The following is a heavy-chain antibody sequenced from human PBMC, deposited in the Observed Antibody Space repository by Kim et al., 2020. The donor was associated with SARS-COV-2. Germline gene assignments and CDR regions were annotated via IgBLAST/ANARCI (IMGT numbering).Heavy chain of an antibody. D-gene: IGHD6-6*01. CDR2: INHSGST. Sequence: SETLSLTCAVYGGSFSGYYWSWIRQPPGKGLEWIGEINHSGSTNYNPSLKSRVTISVDTSKNQFSLKLSSVTAADTAVYYCARVKGLIAARPSYFDYWGQGTLVTVSS. V-gene: IGHV4-34*01. CDR3: ARVKGLIAARPSYFDY. CDR1: GGSFSGYY. J-gene: IGHJ4*02.